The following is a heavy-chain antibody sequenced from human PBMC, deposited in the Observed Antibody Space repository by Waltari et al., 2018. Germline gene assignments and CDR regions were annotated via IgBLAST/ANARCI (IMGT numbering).Heavy chain of an antibody. CDR1: GFTFGNYA. V-gene: IGHV3-23*01. CDR2: FSGTNTNT. CDR3: AKGLKWELPLDC. Sequence: EVQLLVSGGGLVQRGGTLRRPWVAAGFTFGNYALSWVRQAPGKGLEWVSAFSGTNTNTYYADSVRGRFTISRDNSKNTLYLQMNNLRAEDTAVYYCAKGLKWELPLDCWGQGTLVTVSS. J-gene: IGHJ4*02. D-gene: IGHD1-26*01.